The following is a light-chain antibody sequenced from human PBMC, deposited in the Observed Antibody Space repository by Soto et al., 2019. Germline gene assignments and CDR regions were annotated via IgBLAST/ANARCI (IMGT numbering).Light chain of an antibody. CDR3: QQRSNSPPTWT. CDR2: DTS. CDR1: QRIGTY. J-gene: IGKJ1*01. Sequence: EIVLTQSPATLSLSPGDRATLSCRASQRIGTYLAWYQQKAGQAPSLLIYDTSNRATGIPTRFSGSGSGTDFTLTISSLEPEEFAVYFCQQRSNSPPTWTFGQGTKVQIK. V-gene: IGKV3-11*01.